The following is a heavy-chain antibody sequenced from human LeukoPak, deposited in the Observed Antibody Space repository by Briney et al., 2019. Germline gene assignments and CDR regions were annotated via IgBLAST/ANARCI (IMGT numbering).Heavy chain of an antibody. Sequence: GGSLRLSCAASGFTFSDYYMSWIRQAPGKGLEWVAVISYDGSNKYYADSVKGRFTISRDNAKNSLYLQMNSPRAEDTAVYYCARDISGSYSNYYYYGMDVWGQGTTVTVSS. CDR1: GFTFSDYY. CDR3: ARDISGSYSNYYYYGMDV. D-gene: IGHD1-26*01. V-gene: IGHV3-30*03. J-gene: IGHJ6*02. CDR2: ISYDGSNK.